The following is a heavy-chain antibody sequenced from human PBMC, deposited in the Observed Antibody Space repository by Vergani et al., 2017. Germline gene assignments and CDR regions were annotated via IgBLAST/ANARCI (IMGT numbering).Heavy chain of an antibody. Sequence: VQLVESGGGVVQPGESLRLSCAASGFPFSTYGMHWVRQAPGKGLEWVAFIQKDGSDKFYADSVRGRFTISRDNSKNTLYLQMNSLRAEDTAVYYCAKDKMGAGRARNWYVDLWGRGTLVTVSS. CDR1: GFPFSTYG. V-gene: IGHV3-30*02. CDR2: IQKDGSDK. D-gene: IGHD3-16*01. J-gene: IGHJ2*01. CDR3: AKDKMGAGRARNWYVDL.